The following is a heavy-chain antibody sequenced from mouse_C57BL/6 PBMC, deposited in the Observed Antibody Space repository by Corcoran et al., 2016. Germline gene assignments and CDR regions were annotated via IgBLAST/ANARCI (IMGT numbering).Heavy chain of an antibody. J-gene: IGHJ4*01. D-gene: IGHD4-1*01. CDR3: ARSLTGYYAMDY. V-gene: IGHV1-26*01. CDR2: INPNNGGT. CDR1: GYTFTDYY. Sequence: EVQLPQSGPELVKPGASVKISCKASGYTFTDYYMNWVKQSHGKSLEWIGDINPNNGGTSYNQKFKGKATLTTDKSSSTAYMELRSLTSEDSAVYYCARSLTGYYAMDYWGQGTSVTVSS.